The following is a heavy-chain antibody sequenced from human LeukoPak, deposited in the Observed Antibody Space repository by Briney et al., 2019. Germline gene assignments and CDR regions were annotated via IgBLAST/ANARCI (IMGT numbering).Heavy chain of an antibody. CDR3: ARTTVTTDCLFDP. V-gene: IGHV4-30-2*01. J-gene: IGHJ5*02. Sequence: SETLSLTCTVSGGSISSGSYYWSWIRQPPGKGLEWIGYIYHSGSTYYNPSLKSRVTISVDRSKNQFSLKLSSVTAADTAVYYCARTTVTTDCLFDPWGQGTLVTVSS. CDR2: IYHSGST. CDR1: GGSISSGSYY. D-gene: IGHD4-17*01.